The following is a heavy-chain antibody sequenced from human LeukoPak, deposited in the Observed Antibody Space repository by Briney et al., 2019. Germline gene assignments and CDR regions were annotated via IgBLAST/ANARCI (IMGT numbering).Heavy chain of an antibody. V-gene: IGHV3-21*01. CDR3: ARDPQGYSSSWFDY. D-gene: IGHD6-13*01. CDR2: IRSSSSYI. J-gene: IGHJ4*02. CDR1: GFSFSSYT. Sequence: GGSLRLSCAASGFSFSSYTMNWVRQAPGKGLEWVSSIRSSSSYIYYADSLKGRFTISRDNTKNSLYLQMNSLRAEDTAVYYCARDPQGYSSSWFDYWGQGTLVTVSS.